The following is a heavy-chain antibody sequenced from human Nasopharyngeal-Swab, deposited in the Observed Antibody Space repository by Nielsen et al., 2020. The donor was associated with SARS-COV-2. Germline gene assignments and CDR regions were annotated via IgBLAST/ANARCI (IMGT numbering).Heavy chain of an antibody. CDR2: TEIGGTT. Sequence: GESLKISCAASGFTFSTYAMTWVRQAPGKGLEWVSVTEIGGTTHYADSVKGRFTISRDNSKTTLYLQMHNLRAEDTAVYYCATPGTRCSGDTCNMWVFDYWGQGTLVAVSS. V-gene: IGHV3-23*01. CDR1: GFTFSTYA. J-gene: IGHJ4*02. CDR3: ATPGTRCSGDTCNMWVFDY. D-gene: IGHD2-15*01.